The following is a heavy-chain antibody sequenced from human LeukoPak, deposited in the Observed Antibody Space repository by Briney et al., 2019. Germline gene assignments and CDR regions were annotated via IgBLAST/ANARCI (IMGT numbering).Heavy chain of an antibody. Sequence: QPGGSLRLSCAASGFTFSSFAMNWVRQAPGKGLEWVSTMSGDATNTYYADSVKGRFTISRDNSKTTLFLQMNSLRAEDTAVYYCAKRTSASSWYSSDSWGQGTLVTVSS. CDR3: AKRTSASSWYSSDS. V-gene: IGHV3-23*01. CDR2: MSGDATNT. CDR1: GFTFSSFA. D-gene: IGHD6-13*01. J-gene: IGHJ4*02.